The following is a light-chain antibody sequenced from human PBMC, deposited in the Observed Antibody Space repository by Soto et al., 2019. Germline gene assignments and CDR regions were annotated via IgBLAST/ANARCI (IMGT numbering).Light chain of an antibody. V-gene: IGKV1-9*01. CDR2: AAS. CDR3: QQLDSYPTT. CDR1: QGISNY. J-gene: IGKJ5*01. Sequence: DIQLTQSPSFLSASVGDRVTITCRASQGISNYLAWYQQKAGKAPNLLINAASTLQSGVQSRFSGSGSGTEFTLTISSLQPEDFATSDCQQLDSYPTTFGQGTRLEIK.